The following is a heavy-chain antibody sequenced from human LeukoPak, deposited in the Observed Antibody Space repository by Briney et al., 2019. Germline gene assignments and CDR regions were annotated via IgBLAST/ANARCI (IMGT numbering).Heavy chain of an antibody. Sequence: ASVKVSCKASGGTFSSYAISWARQAPGQGLEWMGGIIPIFGTANYAQKFQGRVTITADKSTSTACMELSSLRSEDTAVYYCARVTVAGTLDYWGQGTLVTVSS. V-gene: IGHV1-69*06. D-gene: IGHD6-19*01. CDR2: IIPIFGTA. J-gene: IGHJ4*02. CDR1: GGTFSSYA. CDR3: ARVTVAGTLDY.